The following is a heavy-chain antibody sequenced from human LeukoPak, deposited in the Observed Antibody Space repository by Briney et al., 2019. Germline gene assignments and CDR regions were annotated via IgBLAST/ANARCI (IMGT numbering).Heavy chain of an antibody. CDR3: ARDPGDRAIDRWFDP. J-gene: IGHJ5*02. Sequence: SGGSLRLSCGASGFTFSSYWMSWVRQAPGKGLEWVANIKQDGSEKYYVDSVKGRFIISRDNAKNSLYLHMNDLRAEDTAVYYCARDPGDRAIDRWFDPWGQGTLVTVSS. CDR1: GFTFSSYW. V-gene: IGHV3-7*03. CDR2: IKQDGSEK. D-gene: IGHD5-18*01.